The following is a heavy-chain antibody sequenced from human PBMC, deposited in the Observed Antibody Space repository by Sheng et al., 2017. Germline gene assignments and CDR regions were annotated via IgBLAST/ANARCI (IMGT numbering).Heavy chain of an antibody. V-gene: IGHV3-30*04. CDR3: ARDQVEGWLQPVILGHFDY. Sequence: QVQLVESGGGVVQPGRSLRLSCAASGFTFSSYAMHWVRQAPGKGLEWVAVISYDGSNKYYADSVKGRFTISRDNSKNTLYLQMNSLRAEDTAVYYCARDQVEGWLQPVILGHFDYWGQGTLVT. CDR1: GFTFSSYA. J-gene: IGHJ4*02. CDR2: ISYDGSNK. D-gene: IGHD5-12*01.